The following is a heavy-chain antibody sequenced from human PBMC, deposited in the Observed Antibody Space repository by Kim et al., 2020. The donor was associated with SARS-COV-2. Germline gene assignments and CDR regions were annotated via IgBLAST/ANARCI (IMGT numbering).Heavy chain of an antibody. J-gene: IGHJ5*02. D-gene: IGHD3-10*01. Sequence: ASVKVSCKASGYIFTAYYIHWVRQAPGQGLEWVGWINTNSGGANYAQRFHGRVTMTRDTSISTAYMDLNSLKSDDTAVYYCARSGGSGSSNWFDPWGQGTLVTVSS. CDR2: INTNSGGA. V-gene: IGHV1-2*02. CDR1: GYIFTAYY. CDR3: ARSGGSGSSNWFDP.